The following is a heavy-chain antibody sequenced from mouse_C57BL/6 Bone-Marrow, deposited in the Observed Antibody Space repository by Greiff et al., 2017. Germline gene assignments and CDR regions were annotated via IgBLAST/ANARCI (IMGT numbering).Heavy chain of an antibody. V-gene: IGHV14-4*01. Sequence: VQLQQSGAELVRPGASVKLSCTASGFNIKDDYMHWVKQRPEQGLEWIGWIDPENGDTEYASKFQGKATITADTSSNTAYLQLSSLTSEDTAVYYCTLLLRFYYAMDYWGQGTSVTVSS. D-gene: IGHD1-1*01. J-gene: IGHJ4*01. CDR2: IDPENGDT. CDR3: TLLLRFYYAMDY. CDR1: GFNIKDDY.